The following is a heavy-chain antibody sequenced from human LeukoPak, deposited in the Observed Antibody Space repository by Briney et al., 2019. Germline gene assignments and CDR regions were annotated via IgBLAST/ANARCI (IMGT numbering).Heavy chain of an antibody. J-gene: IGHJ4*02. D-gene: IGHD5-18*01. V-gene: IGHV1-69*10. CDR2: VIPMFDVT. CDR1: GGTFSSYA. Sequence: SVKVSCKASGGTFSSYALSWMRQAPGQGLEWMGRVIPMFDVTDYAQKFQGRVTITADTSTGTAYMELSSLTSDDTAVYYCARNLDTAMVTPDYWGQGTLVTVSS. CDR3: ARNLDTAMVTPDY.